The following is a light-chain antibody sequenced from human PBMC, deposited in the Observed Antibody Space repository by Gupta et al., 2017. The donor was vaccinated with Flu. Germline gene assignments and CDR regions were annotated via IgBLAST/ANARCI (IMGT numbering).Light chain of an antibody. CDR1: ALSKKF. V-gene: IGLV3-16*01. J-gene: IGLJ2*01. CDR2: RDT. CDR3: LSADRSGTYVV. Sequence: FPGDALSKKFAYWYQKKSGQDPVMVISRDTERPSGIPERFSGSTSGTIVTLTIDGAQADDEADYFCLSADRSGTYVVFGGGTKLTVL.